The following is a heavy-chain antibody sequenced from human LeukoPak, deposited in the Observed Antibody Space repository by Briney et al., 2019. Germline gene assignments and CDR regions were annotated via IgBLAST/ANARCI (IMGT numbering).Heavy chain of an antibody. CDR1: GGSISSNNW. D-gene: IGHD6-6*01. CDR2: IYHSGST. J-gene: IGHJ4*02. V-gene: IGHV4-4*02. Sequence: SETLSLTCAVSGGSISSNNWWSWVRQPPGKGLEWIGEIYHSGSTNYNPSLKSRVTISVDKSKNQFSLKLSSVTAADTAVDYCARDPNALYSSYDYWGQGTLVTVSS. CDR3: ARDPNALYSSYDY.